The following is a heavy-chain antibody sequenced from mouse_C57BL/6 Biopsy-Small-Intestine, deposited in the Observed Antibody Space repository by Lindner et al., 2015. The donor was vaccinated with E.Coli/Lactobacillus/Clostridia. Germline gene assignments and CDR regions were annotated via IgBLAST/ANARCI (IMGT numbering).Heavy chain of an antibody. CDR2: KKSSSK. V-gene: IGHV3-1*02. J-gene: IGHJ2*01. CDR1: DQSITSGLW. Sequence: VQLQESGPGLVKLTQSLSLTCTVTDQSITSGLWLELDPAVSRKQTGVDGLYKKSSSKYYNPSLKSRISITRDTSKNQFSLELNSVTTEDTATYFCARGAAQATSYYFDYWGQGTTLTVSS. CDR3: ARGAAQATSYYFDY. D-gene: IGHD3-2*02.